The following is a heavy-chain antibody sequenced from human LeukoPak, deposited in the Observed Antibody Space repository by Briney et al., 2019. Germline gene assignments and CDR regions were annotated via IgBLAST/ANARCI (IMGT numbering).Heavy chain of an antibody. CDR2: INTNTGNP. J-gene: IGHJ6*03. V-gene: IGHV7-4-1*02. CDR1: GYTFTSNY. D-gene: IGHD3-3*01. Sequence: GASVKVSCKAFGYTFTSNYMHWVRQAPGQGLEWMGWINTNTGNPTYAQGFTGRFVFSLDTSVSTAYLQISSLKAEDTAVYYCARDGPGDYDFWSGYQTEGAAYYYYYYMDVWGKGTTVTVSS. CDR3: ARDGPGDYDFWSGYQTEGAAYYYYYYMDV.